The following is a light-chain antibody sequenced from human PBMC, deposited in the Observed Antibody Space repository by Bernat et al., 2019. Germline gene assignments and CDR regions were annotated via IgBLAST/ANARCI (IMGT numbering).Light chain of an antibody. J-gene: IGLJ2*01. CDR2: DFN. CDR1: SSDVGGYNY. CDR3: TSYGGSANLV. V-gene: IGLV2-8*01. Sequence: QSALTQPPSASGSPGQSVTISCTGTSSDVGGYNYVSWYQQHPGKAPKVMVYDFNKRPSGVPDRFSGSRSGNTASLTVSGLQAEDEAEYYCTSYGGSANLVFGGGTKLTVL.